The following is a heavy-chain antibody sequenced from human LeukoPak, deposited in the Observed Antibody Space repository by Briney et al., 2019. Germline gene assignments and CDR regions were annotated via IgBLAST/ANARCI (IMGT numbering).Heavy chain of an antibody. CDR1: GFTLSNNY. V-gene: IGHV3-66*01. D-gene: IGHD3-16*02. J-gene: IGHJ4*02. CDR3: VRERGRQVISPYFDH. Sequence: PGRSLRLSSPASGFTLSNNYISWVRPAPERVLEWVSFIYSDGRTYYADSVKGRFTISRDNSKNTLYLQMNSLRAEDTALYYCVRERGRQVISPYFDHWGQGTLVTVSS. CDR2: IYSDGRT.